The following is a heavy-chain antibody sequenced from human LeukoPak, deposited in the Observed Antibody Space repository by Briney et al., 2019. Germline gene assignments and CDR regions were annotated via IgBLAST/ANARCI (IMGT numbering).Heavy chain of an antibody. CDR3: AKSRHRAYRIAITMVRGVRSGYFDY. D-gene: IGHD3-10*01. V-gene: IGHV3-30*02. Sequence: GGSLRLSCVTSGFTFSNYGMHWVRQAPGKGLEWVAFIRYDGSNKNYVDSVKGRFTISRDNSKTTLYLQMNSPRAEDTAVYYCAKSRHRAYRIAITMVRGVRSGYFDYWGQGTLVTVSS. CDR2: IRYDGSNK. J-gene: IGHJ4*02. CDR1: GFTFSNYG.